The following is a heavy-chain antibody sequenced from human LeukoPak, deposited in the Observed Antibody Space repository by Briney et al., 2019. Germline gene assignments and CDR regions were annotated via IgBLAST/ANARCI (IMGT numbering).Heavy chain of an antibody. V-gene: IGHV1-69*13. CDR1: GGTFSSYA. D-gene: IGHD3-3*01. Sequence: ASVKVSCKASGGTFSSYAISWVRQAPGQGLEWMGGIIPIFGTANYAQKFQGRVTITADESTSTAYMELSSLRSEDTAVYYCAGASHGGYDFWSGFSMWGQRTLVTVSS. CDR3: AGASHGGYDFWSGFSM. J-gene: IGHJ4*02. CDR2: IIPIFGTA.